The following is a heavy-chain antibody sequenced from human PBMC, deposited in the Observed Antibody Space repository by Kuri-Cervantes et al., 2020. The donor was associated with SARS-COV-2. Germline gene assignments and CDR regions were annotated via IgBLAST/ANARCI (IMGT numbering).Heavy chain of an antibody. Sequence: SVKVSCKASGGTFSSYAISWVRQAPGQGLEWMGGIIPIFGTANYAQKFQGRVTITADKSTSTAYMELSSLRSEDTAVYYCARQYGYCSSTSCPSAAEMDVWGQGTTVTVSS. CDR2: IIPIFGTA. CDR1: GGTFSSYA. D-gene: IGHD2-2*01. J-gene: IGHJ6*02. V-gene: IGHV1-69*06. CDR3: ARQYGYCSSTSCPSAAEMDV.